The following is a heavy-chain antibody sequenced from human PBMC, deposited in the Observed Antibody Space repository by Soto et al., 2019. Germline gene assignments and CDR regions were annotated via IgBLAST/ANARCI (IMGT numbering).Heavy chain of an antibody. J-gene: IGHJ6*02. Sequence: QVQLVESGGGVVQPGRSLRLSCAASGFTFSSYGMHWVRQAPGKGLEWVAVISYDGSNKYYADSVKGRFTISRDNSKNTLYLQMNSLRAEDTAVYYCAKDTWIFGRVADYYYGMDVWGQGTTVTVSS. V-gene: IGHV3-30*18. CDR2: ISYDGSNK. D-gene: IGHD3-3*01. CDR1: GFTFSSYG. CDR3: AKDTWIFGRVADYYYGMDV.